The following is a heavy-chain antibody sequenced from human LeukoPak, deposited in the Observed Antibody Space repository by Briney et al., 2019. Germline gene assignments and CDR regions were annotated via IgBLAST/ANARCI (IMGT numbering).Heavy chain of an antibody. CDR2: INPNSGGT. J-gene: IGHJ4*02. CDR1: GYTFTGYY. V-gene: IGHV1-2*02. D-gene: IGHD3-22*01. Sequence: GASVKVSCKASGYTFTGYYMHWVRQAPGQGLEWMGWINPNSGGTNYAQKFQGRVTMTRDTSISTAYTEVSRLRSDDTAVYYCARDERYDSSGYPFDYWGQGTLVTVSS. CDR3: ARDERYDSSGYPFDY.